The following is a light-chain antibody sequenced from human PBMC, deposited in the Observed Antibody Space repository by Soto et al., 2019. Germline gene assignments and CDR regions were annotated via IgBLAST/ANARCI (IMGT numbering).Light chain of an antibody. CDR1: QSFSTN. Sequence: EILTTQSPATLSVSPGERATLSCRASQSFSTNLAWYQQKPGQAPRLLIYGASTRATGIPARFSGSGSGTEFTLTISSLQSEEFAVYYCQHYNNWPWTVGQGTKV. CDR3: QHYNNWPWT. V-gene: IGKV3-15*01. J-gene: IGKJ1*01. CDR2: GAS.